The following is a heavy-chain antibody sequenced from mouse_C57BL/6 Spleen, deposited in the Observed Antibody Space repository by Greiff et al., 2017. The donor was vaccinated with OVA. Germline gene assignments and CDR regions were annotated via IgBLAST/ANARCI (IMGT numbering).Heavy chain of an antibody. CDR3: ARDYYGSSYVGAMDY. V-gene: IGHV1-82*01. D-gene: IGHD1-1*01. Sequence: VKLQESGPELVKPGASVKISCKASGYAFSSSWMNWVKQRPGKGLEWIGRIYPGDGDTNYNGKFKGKATLTADKSSSTAYMQLSSLTSEDSAVYFCARDYYGSSYVGAMDYWGQGTSVTVSS. CDR2: IYPGDGDT. CDR1: GYAFSSSW. J-gene: IGHJ4*01.